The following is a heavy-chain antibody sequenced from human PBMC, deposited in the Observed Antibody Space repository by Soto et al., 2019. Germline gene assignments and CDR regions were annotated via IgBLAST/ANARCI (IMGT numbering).Heavy chain of an antibody. D-gene: IGHD3-3*01. CDR2: ISYDGSDK. J-gene: IGHJ4*02. V-gene: IGHV3-30*03. Sequence: QLQLVESGGGVVQPGRSLRLSCAASAFTFSDYGMHWFRQAPGTGLEWVAVISYDGSDKYYADSVKGRFTISRDNSKNRLYLQMNSLRAEDTAVYYCATMERLFDHWGQGTLVTVSS. CDR1: AFTFSDYG. CDR3: ATMERLFDH.